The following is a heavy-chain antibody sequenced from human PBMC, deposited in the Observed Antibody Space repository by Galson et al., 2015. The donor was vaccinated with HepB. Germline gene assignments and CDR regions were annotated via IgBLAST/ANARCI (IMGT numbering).Heavy chain of an antibody. J-gene: IGHJ4*02. V-gene: IGHV3-30*04. D-gene: IGHD6-13*01. CDR1: GFTFSNYA. CDR2: MSYDGTNK. CDR3: ATTLIRSWDFDY. Sequence: SLRLSCAASGFTFSNYAMHWVRQAPDKGLEWVAVMSYDGTNKFYADSVEGRFTISRDNSKNTLYLQMDSLRAEDTAVYYCATTLIRSWDFDYWGQGTLVTVSS.